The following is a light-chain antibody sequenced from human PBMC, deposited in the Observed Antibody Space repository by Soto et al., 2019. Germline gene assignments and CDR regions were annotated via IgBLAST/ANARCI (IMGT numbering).Light chain of an antibody. Sequence: DIQMTQSPSSLSVSVGDRVTITCRASQSITNYLNWYQQKPGKAPKLLVYAASSLQSGVPSRFSGNGSGTDFTLTISSLQPEDFATYYCQQCDSYPFPFGQGTKLEIK. CDR1: QSITNY. V-gene: IGKV1-39*01. CDR3: QQCDSYPFP. CDR2: AAS. J-gene: IGKJ2*01.